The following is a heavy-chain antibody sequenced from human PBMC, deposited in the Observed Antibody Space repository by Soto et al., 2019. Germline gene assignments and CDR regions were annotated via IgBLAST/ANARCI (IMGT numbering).Heavy chain of an antibody. Sequence: PGGSLRLSCAASGFTFISYGMHGVRQAPGKGLEWVAVLWYDGSNKYYADSVKCRFTISRDNSKNTLYLQMNSLRAEDTAVYYCARSRYCSSTSCYVNYYYYYGMDVWGQGTTVTVSS. D-gene: IGHD2-2*01. CDR2: LWYDGSNK. CDR1: GFTFISYG. CDR3: ARSRYCSSTSCYVNYYYYYGMDV. J-gene: IGHJ6*02. V-gene: IGHV3-33*01.